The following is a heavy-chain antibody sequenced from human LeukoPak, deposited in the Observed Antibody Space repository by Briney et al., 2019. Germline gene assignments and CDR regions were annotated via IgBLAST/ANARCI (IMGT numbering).Heavy chain of an antibody. Sequence: PGGSLRLSCAASGFAFSSYAMGWVRQAPGKGLEWVSAISGSGGSTYYADSVKGRFTISRDNSKNTLYLQMNSLRAEDTAVYYCAKAKGIQLWLHSEIDYWGQGTLVTVSS. CDR3: AKAKGIQLWLHSEIDY. D-gene: IGHD5-18*01. CDR1: GFAFSSYA. V-gene: IGHV3-23*01. J-gene: IGHJ4*02. CDR2: ISGSGGST.